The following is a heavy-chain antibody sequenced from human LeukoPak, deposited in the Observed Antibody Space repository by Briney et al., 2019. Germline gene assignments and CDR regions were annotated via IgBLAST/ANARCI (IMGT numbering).Heavy chain of an antibody. CDR3: ARDNPANWFDP. V-gene: IGHV4-59*01. J-gene: IGHJ5*02. D-gene: IGHD1-14*01. CDR2: IYYSGGT. CDR1: GGSITTYY. Sequence: SGTLSLTCTVSGGSITTYYWSWIRQSPGKGLEWIGYIYYSGGTNYNPSLKSRVTLSIDASKNQFSLRLSSVTAADTAIYYCARDNPANWFDPWGQGTLVTVSS.